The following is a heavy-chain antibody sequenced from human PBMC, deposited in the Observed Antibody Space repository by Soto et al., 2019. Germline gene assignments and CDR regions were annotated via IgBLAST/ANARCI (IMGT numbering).Heavy chain of an antibody. CDR1: GYTFTRYG. CDR3: AMVDVYVTPSPQDV. Sequence: ASVKVSCKASGYTFTRYGIGWARQAPGQGLEWMGWINTYNGNTIYAQNVQGRVTLTTDTSTSTAYMELRSLRSNDTAIYYCAMVDVYVTPSPQDVWGQGTTVTVSS. D-gene: IGHD3-16*01. CDR2: INTYNGNT. V-gene: IGHV1-18*01. J-gene: IGHJ6*02.